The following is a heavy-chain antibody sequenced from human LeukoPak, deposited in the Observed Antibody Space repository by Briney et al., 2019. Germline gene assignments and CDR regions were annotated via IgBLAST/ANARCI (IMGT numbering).Heavy chain of an antibody. Sequence: GGSLRLSCAASGFSFSSHWMTWVRQAPGKGLEWVSSISNSGGSTYYADSVKGRFTISRDNSKNTLYLQMNSLRAEDTAVYYCAKEGFDSWGQGTLVTVSS. CDR3: AKEGFDS. CDR1: GFSFSSHW. CDR2: ISNSGGST. V-gene: IGHV3-23*01. J-gene: IGHJ4*02.